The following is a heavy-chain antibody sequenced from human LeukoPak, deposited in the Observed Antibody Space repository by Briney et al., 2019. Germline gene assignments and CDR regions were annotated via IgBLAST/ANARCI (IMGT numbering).Heavy chain of an antibody. J-gene: IGHJ4*02. CDR3: ARGSSAPRWFPFDY. Sequence: SETLSLTCAVYGGSFSGYYWSWIRQPPGKGLEWIGYIFYSGSTNYNPSLKSRVIISVDTSRNQFSLKLNSLTAADTAVYYCARGSSAPRWFPFDYWGQGTLVTVSS. CDR2: IFYSGST. V-gene: IGHV4-59*01. D-gene: IGHD4-23*01. CDR1: GGSFSGYY.